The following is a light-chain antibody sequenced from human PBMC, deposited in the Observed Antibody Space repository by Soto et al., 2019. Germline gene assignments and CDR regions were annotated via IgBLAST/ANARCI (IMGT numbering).Light chain of an antibody. CDR1: SSDVGSYNL. CDR3: CSHAGSGSEV. Sequence: SVLTQPASVSGSPGQSITISCTGTSSDVGSYNLVSWYQQYPGKAPKLMIYEVSKRPSGVSNRFSGSKSGNTASLTISGLQGEDEADYYCCSHAGSGSEVFGTGTKVTVL. V-gene: IGLV2-23*02. J-gene: IGLJ1*01. CDR2: EVS.